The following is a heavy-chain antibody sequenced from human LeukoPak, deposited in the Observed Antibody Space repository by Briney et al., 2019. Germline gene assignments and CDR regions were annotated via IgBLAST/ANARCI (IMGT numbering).Heavy chain of an antibody. Sequence: GGSLRLSCAASGFTFSSYAMSWVRHAPGKGLEWVSAISGSGGSTYYADSVKGRFTISRDNSKNTLYLQMNSLRAEDTAVYYCAKDQTYDFWSGSPVWFDPWGQGTLVTVSS. D-gene: IGHD3-3*01. CDR3: AKDQTYDFWSGSPVWFDP. V-gene: IGHV3-23*01. CDR1: GFTFSSYA. J-gene: IGHJ5*02. CDR2: ISGSGGST.